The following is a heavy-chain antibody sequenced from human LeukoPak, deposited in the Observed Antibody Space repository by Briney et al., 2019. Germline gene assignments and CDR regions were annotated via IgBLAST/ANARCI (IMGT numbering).Heavy chain of an antibody. CDR3: ARESYYYYYMDV. V-gene: IGHV3-21*04. CDR1: GFTFSSYS. J-gene: IGHJ6*03. CDR2: ISSSSSYI. Sequence: GGSLRLSCAASGFTFSSYSMNWVRQAPGKGLEWVSSISSSSSYIYYADSVKGRFTISRDNAKNSLYLQMNSLRAEDAAVYYCARESYYYYYMDVWGKGTTVTISS.